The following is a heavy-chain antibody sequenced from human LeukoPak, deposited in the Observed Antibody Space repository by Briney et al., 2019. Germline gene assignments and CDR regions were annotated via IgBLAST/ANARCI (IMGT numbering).Heavy chain of an antibody. CDR2: IKQDGSEK. CDR1: GFTFSSYG. Sequence: GGSLRLSCAGSGFTFSSYGIHWVRQAPGKGLEWVANIKQDGSEKYYVDSVKGRFTISRDNAKNSLYLQMNSLRAEDTAVYYCARVGGEVARPYYYYGMDVWGQGTTVTVSS. J-gene: IGHJ6*02. D-gene: IGHD1-26*01. CDR3: ARVGGEVARPYYYYGMDV. V-gene: IGHV3-7*01.